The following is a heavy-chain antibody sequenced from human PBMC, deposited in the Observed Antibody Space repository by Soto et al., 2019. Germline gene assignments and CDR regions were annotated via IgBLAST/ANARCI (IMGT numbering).Heavy chain of an antibody. CDR1: GYTFTSYD. V-gene: IGHV1-8*01. D-gene: IGHD3-10*01. CDR2: MNPNNGNT. J-gene: IGHJ1*01. Sequence: QVQLVQSGAEVKKPGASVKVSCKASGYTFTSYDISWVRQATGQGLEWMGWMNPNNGNTDYAPKFQGRVTITMDTSIGTGYMGLSSLRSEETAVYYCARSPRNYFALGSYSYFRHWGQGTLVTVSS. CDR3: ARSPRNYFALGSYSYFRH.